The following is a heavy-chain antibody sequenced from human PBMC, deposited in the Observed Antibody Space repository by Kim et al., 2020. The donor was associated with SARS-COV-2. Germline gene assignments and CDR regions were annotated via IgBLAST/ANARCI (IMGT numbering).Heavy chain of an antibody. CDR3: ARWGNTAMVWIYYGMDV. CDR1: GFTFSSYW. D-gene: IGHD5-18*01. CDR2: IKQDGSEK. J-gene: IGHJ6*02. Sequence: GGSLRLSCAASGFTFSSYWMSWVRQAPGKGLEWVANIKQDGSEKYYVDSVKGRFTISRDNAKNSLYLQMNSLRAEDTAVYYCARWGNTAMVWIYYGMDVWGQGTTVTVSS. V-gene: IGHV3-7*01.